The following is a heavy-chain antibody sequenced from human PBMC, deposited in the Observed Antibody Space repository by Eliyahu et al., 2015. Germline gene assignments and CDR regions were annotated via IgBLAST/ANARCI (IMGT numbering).Heavy chain of an antibody. J-gene: IGHJ4*02. D-gene: IGHD2-21*02. CDR3: ARIFRCIKNDCYSAKSYDY. Sequence: QVTLKESGPVLVKPSETLTLTCTVSGFSLNSXXVGVXWIRQPPGKALEFLAXIRWNDEKSYNTSLERRLTISKDTSKSQVVLTMTNVQFVDTATYYCARIFRCIKNDCYSAKSYDYWGQGTLVTVSS. V-gene: IGHV2-26*01. CDR2: IRWNDEK. CDR1: GFSLNSXXVG.